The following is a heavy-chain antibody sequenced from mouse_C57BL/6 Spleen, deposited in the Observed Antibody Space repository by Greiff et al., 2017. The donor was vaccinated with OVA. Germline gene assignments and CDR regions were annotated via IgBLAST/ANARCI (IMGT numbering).Heavy chain of an antibody. J-gene: IGHJ3*01. D-gene: IGHD1-1*01. CDR3: AAYGSSPWFAY. CDR2: ISDGGSYT. CDR1: GFTFSSYA. Sequence: EVKVVESGGGLVKPGGSLKLSCAASGFTFSSYAMSWVRQTPEKRLEWVATISDGGSYTYYPDNVKGRFTISRDNAKNNLYLQMSHLKSEDTAMYYCAAYGSSPWFAYWGQGTLVTVSA. V-gene: IGHV5-4*03.